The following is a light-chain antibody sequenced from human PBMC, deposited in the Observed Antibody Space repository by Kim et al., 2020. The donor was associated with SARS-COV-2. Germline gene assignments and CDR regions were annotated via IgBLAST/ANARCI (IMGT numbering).Light chain of an antibody. Sequence: RVTISCTGSSSNIGAGYAVHWYQQLPGTAPKLLIFVNSNRPSGVPGRFSGSKSGTSASLAITGLRAEDEADYYCQSYDSSLSGSVFGGGTQLTVL. CDR3: QSYDSSLSGSV. CDR2: VNS. V-gene: IGLV1-40*01. CDR1: SSNIGAGYA. J-gene: IGLJ2*01.